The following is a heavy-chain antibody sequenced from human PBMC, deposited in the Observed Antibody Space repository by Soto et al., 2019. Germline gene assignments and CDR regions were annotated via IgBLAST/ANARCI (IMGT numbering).Heavy chain of an antibody. V-gene: IGHV1-69*01. CDR1: GGTFSSYA. D-gene: IGHD1-26*01. J-gene: IGHJ6*02. Sequence: QVQLVQSGAEVKKPGSSVKVSCKASGGTFSSYAISWVRQAPGQGLEWMGGIIPIFGTANYAQKFQGRVTITADESTSTAYMELSSLRSEDTAVYYCARGQWELRQYYYYGMDVWGQGTTVTVSS. CDR2: IIPIFGTA. CDR3: ARGQWELRQYYYYGMDV.